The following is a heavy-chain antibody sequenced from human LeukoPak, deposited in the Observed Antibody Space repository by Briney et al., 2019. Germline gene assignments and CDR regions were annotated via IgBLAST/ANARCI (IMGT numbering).Heavy chain of an antibody. V-gene: IGHV4-38-2*01. CDR1: GYSISSGYH. J-gene: IGHJ4*02. Sequence: SETLSLTCGVSGYSISSGYHWGWIRQPTGKGLEWIGSMSHSGGTYYNPSLKSRVTISVDTSKYQFSVKLSSVTAADTAVYYCARHHLYDSSGDGRYYFDYWGQGTLVTVSS. CDR3: ARHHLYDSSGDGRYYFDY. D-gene: IGHD3-22*01. CDR2: MSHSGGT.